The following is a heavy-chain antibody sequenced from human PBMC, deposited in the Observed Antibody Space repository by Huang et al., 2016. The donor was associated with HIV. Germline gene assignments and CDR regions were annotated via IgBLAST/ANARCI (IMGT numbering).Heavy chain of an antibody. J-gene: IGHJ6*02. Sequence: EVQLVQSGAEVKKPGESLQISCRVSCYSFSGYWIGWVRQMPGRGLEGMGVIYPADSDIKYSPSFKDHVIISVDKSFDIAYLQWRGLRASDTATYYCARQHTGYHIFDLWGQGTTVTVSS. V-gene: IGHV5-51*01. CDR1: CYSFSGYW. D-gene: IGHD3-9*01. CDR2: IYPADSDI. CDR3: ARQHTGYHIFDL.